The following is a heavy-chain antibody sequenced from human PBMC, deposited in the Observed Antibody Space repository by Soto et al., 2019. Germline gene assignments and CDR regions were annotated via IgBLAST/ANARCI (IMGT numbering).Heavy chain of an antibody. CDR2: IWYDGSNK. Sequence: PVRSLRLPCAASGFTFSSYGMHRVLQAPGKGLEWVAVIWYDGSNKYYADSVKGRFTISRDNSKNTLYLQMNSLRAEDMAVYYCARDKDYYYYGMDVWGQGTTVTVSS. CDR1: GFTFSSYG. CDR3: ARDKDYYYYGMDV. V-gene: IGHV3-33*01. J-gene: IGHJ6*02.